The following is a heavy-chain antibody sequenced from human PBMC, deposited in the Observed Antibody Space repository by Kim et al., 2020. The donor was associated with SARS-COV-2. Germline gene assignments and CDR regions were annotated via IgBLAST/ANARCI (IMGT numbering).Heavy chain of an antibody. J-gene: IGHJ3*02. Sequence: ASVKVSCKASGYTFTGYYMHWVRQAPGQGLEWMGRINPNSGGTNYAQKFQGRVTMTRDTSISTAYMELSRLRSDDTAVYYCARDRRNRWTASIAARSLAFDIWGQGTMVTVSS. CDR3: ARDRRNRWTASIAARSLAFDI. CDR2: INPNSGGT. V-gene: IGHV1-2*06. CDR1: GYTFTGYY. D-gene: IGHD6-6*01.